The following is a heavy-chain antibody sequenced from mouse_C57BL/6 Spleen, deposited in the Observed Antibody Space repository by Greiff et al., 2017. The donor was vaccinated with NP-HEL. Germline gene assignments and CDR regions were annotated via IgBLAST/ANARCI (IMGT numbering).Heavy chain of an antibody. CDR3: ARYYGSSYGWYFDV. CDR1: GYTFTSYW. CDR2: IDPSDSYT. D-gene: IGHD1-1*01. V-gene: IGHV1-50*01. J-gene: IGHJ1*03. Sequence: QVQLQQPGAELVKPGASVKLSCKASGYTFTSYWMQWVKQRPGQGLEWIGEIDPSDSYTNYNQKFKGKATLTVDTSSSTAYMQLSSLTSEDSAVYYCARYYGSSYGWYFDVWGTGTTVTFSS.